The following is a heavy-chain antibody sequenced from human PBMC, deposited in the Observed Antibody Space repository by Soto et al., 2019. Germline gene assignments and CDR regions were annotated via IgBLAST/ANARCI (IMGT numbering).Heavy chain of an antibody. CDR2: IIPIFGTA. D-gene: IGHD2-21*02. V-gene: IGHV1-69*01. CDR1: GSTFSSYA. CDR3: ATAGYPYCGGDCHNWFDP. J-gene: IGHJ5*02. Sequence: ASVNVSFKASGSTFSSYAISWVRQAPGQGLEWMGGIIPIFGTANYAQKFQGRVTITADESTSTADMELSSLRSEDTGVYYCATAGYPYCGGDCHNWFDPWGQGTLVTVSS.